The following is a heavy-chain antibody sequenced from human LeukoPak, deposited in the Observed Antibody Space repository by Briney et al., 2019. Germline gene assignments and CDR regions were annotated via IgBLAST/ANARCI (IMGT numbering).Heavy chain of an antibody. CDR2: IYYSGST. D-gene: IGHD1-26*01. V-gene: IGHV4-39*07. CDR3: ARYSGSYVLGFDY. Sequence: SETLSLTCTVSGGSISSSSYYWGWLRQPPGKGLEWIGSIYYSGSTYYNPSLKSRVTISVDTSKNQFSLKLSSVTAADTAVYYCARYSGSYVLGFDYWGQGTLVTVSS. J-gene: IGHJ4*02. CDR1: GGSISSSSYY.